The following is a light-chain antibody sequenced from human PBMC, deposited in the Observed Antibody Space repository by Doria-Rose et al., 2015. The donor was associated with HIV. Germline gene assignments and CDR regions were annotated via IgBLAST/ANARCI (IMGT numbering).Light chain of an antibody. CDR1: QSFSSTY. CDR2: DGS. V-gene: IGKV3-20*01. Sequence: TQSPGTLSLSPGERATLSCRASQSFSSTYIAWYQQKPGQAPSLLIYDGSTSATGIPDRFSASGSETDFTLTINRLEPEDFALYYCHQYGTSWTFGQGTKVEI. CDR3: HQYGTSWT. J-gene: IGKJ1*01.